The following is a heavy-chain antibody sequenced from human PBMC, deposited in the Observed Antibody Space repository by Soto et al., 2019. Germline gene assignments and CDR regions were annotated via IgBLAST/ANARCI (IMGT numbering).Heavy chain of an antibody. V-gene: IGHV3-66*01. CDR2: IYSGGST. Sequence: HLGGSLRLSCAASGFTVSSNYMSWVRQAPGKGLEWVSVIYSGGSTYYADSVKGRFTISRDNSKNTLYLQMNSLRAEDTAVYYCAREHDPAMTYAYYYYYGMDVWGQGTTVTVSS. D-gene: IGHD5-18*01. J-gene: IGHJ6*02. CDR3: AREHDPAMTYAYYYYYGMDV. CDR1: GFTVSSNY.